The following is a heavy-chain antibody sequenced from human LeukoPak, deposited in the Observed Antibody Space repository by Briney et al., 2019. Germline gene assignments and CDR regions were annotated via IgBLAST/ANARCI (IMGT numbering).Heavy chain of an antibody. J-gene: IGHJ6*03. V-gene: IGHV3-21*01. CDR3: ARDQPIIAARPESYYYYYMDV. Sequence: PGGSLRLSCAASGFTFSSYSMNWVRQAPGKGLEWVSSISSSSSYIYYADSVKGRFTISRDNAKNSLYLQMNSLRAEDTAVYYCARDQPIIAARPESYYYYYMDVWGKGTTVTVSS. CDR2: ISSSSSYI. CDR1: GFTFSSYS. D-gene: IGHD6-6*01.